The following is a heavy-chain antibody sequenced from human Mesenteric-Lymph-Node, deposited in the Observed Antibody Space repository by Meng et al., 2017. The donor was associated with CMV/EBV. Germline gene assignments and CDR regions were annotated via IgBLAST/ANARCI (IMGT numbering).Heavy chain of an antibody. CDR3: ARDYYGSGSYWGGTNLGFDS. V-gene: IGHV1-18*01. J-gene: IGHJ4*02. Sequence: ASVKVSCKASGYTFTSYGISWVRQAPGQGLEWMGWISAYNGNTNYAQRFQGRVTMTRDTSISTAYMELSSLRSDDTAVYYCARDYYGSGSYWGGTNLGFDSWGQGTLVTVSS. CDR1: GYTFTSYG. CDR2: ISAYNGNT. D-gene: IGHD3-10*01.